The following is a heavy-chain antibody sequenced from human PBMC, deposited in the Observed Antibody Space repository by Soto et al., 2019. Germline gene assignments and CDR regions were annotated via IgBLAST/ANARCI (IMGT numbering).Heavy chain of an antibody. V-gene: IGHV1-18*01. CDR2: IIVYSGTT. J-gene: IGHJ6*02. Sequence: ASVKVSCKTSGDTFNSDGISWVRQAPGQGLEWMGWIIVYSGTTNYAQKFQGRVTMTTDTSTITAYMELTSLRFDDTAVYYCVRSAIAGDFYYYGMDVWGQGTTVTVSS. CDR3: VRSAIAGDFYYYGMDV. CDR1: GDTFNSDG. D-gene: IGHD6-19*01.